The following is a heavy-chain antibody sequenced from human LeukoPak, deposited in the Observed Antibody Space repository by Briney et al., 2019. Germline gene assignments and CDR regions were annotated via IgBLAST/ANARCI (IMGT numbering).Heavy chain of an antibody. V-gene: IGHV3-23*01. D-gene: IGHD5-18*01. J-gene: IGHJ4*02. CDR1: GFTFSSYA. CDR3: ANSDTAMVKAENY. Sequence: GGSLRLSCAASGFTFSSYAMSWVRQAPGQGLEWVSTIRGSGGDTYYADSVKGRFTISRDNSKNTLHLQMNGLRAEDTAVYYCANSDTAMVKAENYWGQGTLVTVSS. CDR2: IRGSGGDT.